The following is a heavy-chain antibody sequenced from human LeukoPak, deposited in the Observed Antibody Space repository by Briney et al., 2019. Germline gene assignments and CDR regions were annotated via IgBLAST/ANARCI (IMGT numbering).Heavy chain of an antibody. CDR1: GFTFSSSW. CDR3: AREGGSSWIYYYYYYYMDV. J-gene: IGHJ6*03. Sequence: GGSLRLSCGASGFTFSSSWMHWVRQAPGKGLEWVANIKQDGSEKYYVDSVKGRFTISRDNAKNSLYLQMNSLRAEDTAVYYCAREGGSSWIYYYYYYYMDVWGKGTTVTVSS. V-gene: IGHV3-7*01. CDR2: IKQDGSEK. D-gene: IGHD6-13*01.